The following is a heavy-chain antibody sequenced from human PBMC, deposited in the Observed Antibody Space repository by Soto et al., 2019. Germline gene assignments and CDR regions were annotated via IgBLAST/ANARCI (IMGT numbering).Heavy chain of an antibody. D-gene: IGHD3-22*01. CDR1: GGTFSSYA. J-gene: IGHJ4*02. CDR2: IIPIFGTA. CDR3: ARGARAYYDSSGYYYGTFDY. V-gene: IGHV1-69*13. Sequence: SVKVSCKASGGTFSSYAISWVRQPPGQGLEWMGGIIPIFGTANYAQKFQGRVTITADESTSTPYMELSSLRSEDTAVYYCARGARAYYDSSGYYYGTFDYWGQGTLVTVSS.